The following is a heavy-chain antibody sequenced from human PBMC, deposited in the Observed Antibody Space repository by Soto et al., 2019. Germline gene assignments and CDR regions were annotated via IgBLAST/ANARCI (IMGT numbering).Heavy chain of an antibody. CDR3: AAHPILSGDEI. D-gene: IGHD4-17*01. V-gene: IGHV3-30*03. CDR2: ISYDGSNK. J-gene: IGHJ3*02. Sequence: QVQLVESGGGVVQPGRSLRLSCAASGFTFSSYGMHWVRQAPGKGLECVTIISYDGSNKFYADPVKGRFTISRDNSKNTLYLQMNSLRAEDTAIYYCAAHPILSGDEIWGQGTMVTVSS. CDR1: GFTFSSYG.